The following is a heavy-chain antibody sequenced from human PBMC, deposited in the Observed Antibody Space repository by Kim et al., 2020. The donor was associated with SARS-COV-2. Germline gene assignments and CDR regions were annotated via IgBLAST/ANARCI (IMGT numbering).Heavy chain of an antibody. V-gene: IGHV3-9*01. D-gene: IGHD6-19*01. Sequence: GGSLRLSCVASGFTFGDYAMHWVRQAPGKGLEWVSGISWNSVIIGYADSVKGRFTISRDNAKNSLYLRMDSLRAEDTALYYCAKEHSSGSPLDYWGQGTLVTVSS. J-gene: IGHJ4*02. CDR1: GFTFGDYA. CDR2: ISWNSVII. CDR3: AKEHSSGSPLDY.